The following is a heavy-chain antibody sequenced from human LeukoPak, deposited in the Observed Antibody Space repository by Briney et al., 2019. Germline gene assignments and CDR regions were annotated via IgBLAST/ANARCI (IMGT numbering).Heavy chain of an antibody. J-gene: IGHJ2*01. V-gene: IGHV4-4*02. CDR3: ARGGTLRSYWYFDL. CDR1: GGSISSSNW. Sequence: SETLSLTCAVSGGSISSSNWWSWVRQPPGKGLEWIGEIYHSGSTNYNPSLKSRVTISVDKSKNQFSLKLSSVTAADTAVYYCARGGTLRSYWYFDLWGRGTLVTVSS. D-gene: IGHD1-1*01. CDR2: IYHSGST.